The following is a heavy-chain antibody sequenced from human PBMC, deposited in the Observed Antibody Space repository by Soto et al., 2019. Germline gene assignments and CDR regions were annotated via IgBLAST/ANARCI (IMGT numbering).Heavy chain of an antibody. V-gene: IGHV3-23*01. J-gene: IGHJ4*02. Sequence: LRLSCAASGFTFSSYAMSWVRQAPGKGLEWVSAISGSGGSTYYADSVKGRFTISRDNSKNTLYLQMNSLRAEDTAVYYCAKRDSSGYRSPLNFDYWGQGTLVTVSS. CDR3: AKRDSSGYRSPLNFDY. D-gene: IGHD3-22*01. CDR1: GFTFSSYA. CDR2: ISGSGGST.